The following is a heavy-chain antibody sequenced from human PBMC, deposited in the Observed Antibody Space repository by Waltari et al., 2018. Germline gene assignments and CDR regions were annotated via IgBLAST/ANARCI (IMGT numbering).Heavy chain of an antibody. J-gene: IGHJ6*02. CDR2: IYSGGGT. V-gene: IGHV3-53*01. Sequence: LEWVSVIYSGGGTHYAGSVKGRFTISRDNSKNTLHLQMNSLRAEDTAVYYCARVSLRDYYYGMDVWGQGTTVTVSS. CDR3: ARVSLRDYYYGMDV.